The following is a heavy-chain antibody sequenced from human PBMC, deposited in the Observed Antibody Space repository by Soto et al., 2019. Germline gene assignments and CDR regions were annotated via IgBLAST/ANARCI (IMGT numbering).Heavy chain of an antibody. CDR3: ARDSTPRVATDDAFDI. J-gene: IGHJ3*02. Sequence: VASVKVSCKASGGTFSSYTISWVRQAPGQGLEWMGRIIPILGIANYAQKFQGRVTITADKSTSTAYMELSSLRSEDTAVYYCARDSTPRVATDDAFDIWGQGTMVTVSS. CDR1: GGTFSSYT. D-gene: IGHD5-12*01. CDR2: IIPILGIA. V-gene: IGHV1-69*04.